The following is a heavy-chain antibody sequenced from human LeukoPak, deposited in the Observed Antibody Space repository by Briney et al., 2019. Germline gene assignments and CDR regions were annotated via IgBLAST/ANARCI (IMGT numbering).Heavy chain of an antibody. CDR2: ISYDGGNK. V-gene: IGHV3-30*04. CDR1: GFTFSSYA. J-gene: IGHJ6*03. Sequence: GGSLRLSCAASGFTFSSYAMHWVRQAPGKGREWVAVISYDGGNKYYADSVKGRFTISRDNSKNTLYLQLNSLRAEDTAVYYCAREPGWSSASYYYYMDVWGKGTTVTVSS. D-gene: IGHD6-6*01. CDR3: AREPGWSSASYYYYMDV.